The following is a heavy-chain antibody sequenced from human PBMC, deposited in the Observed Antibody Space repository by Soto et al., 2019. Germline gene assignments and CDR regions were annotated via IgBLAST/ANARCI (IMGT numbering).Heavy chain of an antibody. V-gene: IGHV1-69*13. D-gene: IGHD1-26*01. CDR1: GGTFSSYA. J-gene: IGHJ6*02. CDR3: AYGGLGVRGQYYYYGMDV. Sequence: GAPVKVSCKASGGTFSSYAISWVRQAPGQGLEWMGGIIPIFGTANYAQKCQGRVTITADEFTSTAYMELSSLRSEDTAVYYCAYGGLGVRGQYYYYGMDVWGQGTTVTVSS. CDR2: IIPIFGTA.